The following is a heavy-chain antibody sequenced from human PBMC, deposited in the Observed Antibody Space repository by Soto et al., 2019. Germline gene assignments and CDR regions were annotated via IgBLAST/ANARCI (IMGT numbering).Heavy chain of an antibody. V-gene: IGHV1-69*13. Sequence: GASVKVAGKASGGKFSSYAISWVRQAPGQGLEWMGGIIPLFGTANYEEKFQGRVTITADESTSTAYMELSSLRSEATAVYYGARRPSSGSWFYPWGQGTLVTVS. CDR2: IIPLFGTA. J-gene: IGHJ5*02. CDR1: GGKFSSYA. CDR3: ARRPSSGSWFYP. D-gene: IGHD6-6*01.